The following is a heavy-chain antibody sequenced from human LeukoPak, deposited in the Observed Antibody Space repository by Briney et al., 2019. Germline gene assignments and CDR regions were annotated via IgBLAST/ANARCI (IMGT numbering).Heavy chain of an antibody. D-gene: IGHD3-22*01. Sequence: GGSLRLSCAASGFTFSSYAMNWVRQAPGKGLEWVSTISGDGGDTHYADSVRGRFTISRANSKNTLFMQMNSLRAEDTAVYYCARDRRDYYDSSGYSDYWGQGTLVTVSS. CDR1: GFTFSSYA. J-gene: IGHJ4*02. CDR2: ISGDGGDT. V-gene: IGHV3-23*01. CDR3: ARDRRDYYDSSGYSDY.